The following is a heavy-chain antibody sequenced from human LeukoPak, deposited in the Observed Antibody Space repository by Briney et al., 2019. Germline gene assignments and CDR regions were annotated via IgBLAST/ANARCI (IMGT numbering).Heavy chain of an antibody. CDR3: ARGGPTLNDY. Sequence: PSQTLSLTCTVSGGSISRGDYYWSWIRQPPGKGLEWIGYIYYSVSTYYNPSLKSRLTLSVDTSKNQFSLKLSSVTAADTAVYYCARGGPTLNDYWGQGTLVTVSS. CDR1: GGSISRGDYY. D-gene: IGHD3-10*01. CDR2: IYYSVST. V-gene: IGHV4-30-4*01. J-gene: IGHJ4*02.